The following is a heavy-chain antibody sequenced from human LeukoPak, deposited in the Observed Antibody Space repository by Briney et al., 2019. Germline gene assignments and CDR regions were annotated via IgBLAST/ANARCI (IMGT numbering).Heavy chain of an antibody. J-gene: IGHJ3*02. CDR1: GGSISSYY. V-gene: IGHV4-59*01. CDR3: AIYGGNSDAFDI. D-gene: IGHD4-23*01. Sequence: SETLSLTCTVSGGSISSYYWSWIRQPPGKGLEWIGYIYYSGSTNYNPSLKSRVTISVDTSKNQSSLKLSSVTAADTAMYYCAIYGGNSDAFDIWGQGTMVTVSS. CDR2: IYYSGST.